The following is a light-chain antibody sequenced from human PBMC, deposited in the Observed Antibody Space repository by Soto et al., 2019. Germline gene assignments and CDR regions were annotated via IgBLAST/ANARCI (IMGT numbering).Light chain of an antibody. Sequence: EIILTPSLDTLSLSTGARATLSCRASQTVSSNYLAWCQQRPGQAPRLLIYGASTRAAGIPDRFSGSGSGTDFTLTITRLEPEDSAVYFCQQYTGPPTTFGQGTRLEIK. CDR1: QTVSSNY. V-gene: IGKV3-20*01. CDR2: GAS. J-gene: IGKJ5*01. CDR3: QQYTGPPTT.